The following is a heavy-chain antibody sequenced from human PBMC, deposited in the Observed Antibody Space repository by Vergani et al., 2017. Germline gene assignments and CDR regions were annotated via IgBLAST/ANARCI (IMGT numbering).Heavy chain of an antibody. Sequence: VQLLESGGGLVQPGGSLRLSCAASGFTFSSYGMHWVRQAPGKGLEWVAFIRYDGSNKYYADSVKGRFTISRDNAKNSLYLQMNSLRAEDTAVYYCARVAAHGYYYYMDVGGKGTTLTVSS. J-gene: IGHJ6*03. D-gene: IGHD6-25*01. V-gene: IGHV3-30*02. CDR3: ARVAAHGYYYYMDV. CDR2: IRYDGSNK. CDR1: GFTFSSYG.